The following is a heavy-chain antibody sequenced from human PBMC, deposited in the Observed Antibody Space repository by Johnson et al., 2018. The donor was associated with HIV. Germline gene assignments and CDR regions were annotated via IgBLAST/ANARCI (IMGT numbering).Heavy chain of an antibody. J-gene: IGHJ3*02. V-gene: IGHV3-9*01. CDR1: GFTFDDYA. CDR2: ISWNSCSI. Sequence: VPLLESGGGLVQPGRSLRLSCASSGFTFDDYAMNWVRQAPGKGLEWVSGISWNSCSIAYSYSVTGLFTISRANAKNSLHLQMNSLRAEDTAFYYCARDRRNRQWQRLDAFDIWGQGTMVIVSS. CDR3: ARDRRNRQWQRLDAFDI. D-gene: IGHD6-19*01.